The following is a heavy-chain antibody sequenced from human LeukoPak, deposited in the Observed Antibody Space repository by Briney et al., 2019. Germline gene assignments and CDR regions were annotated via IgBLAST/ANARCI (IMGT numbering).Heavy chain of an antibody. CDR1: GGSISSGYY. V-gene: IGHV4-38-2*02. J-gene: IGHJ4*02. Sequence: KASETLSLTCTVSGGSISSGYYWGWIRQPPGKGLEWIGSIYHSGSTYYNPSLKSRVTISVDTSKNQFSLKLSSVTAADTAVYYCARGSDYGDYDYWGQGTLVTVSS. CDR3: ARGSDYGDYDY. CDR2: IYHSGST. D-gene: IGHD4-17*01.